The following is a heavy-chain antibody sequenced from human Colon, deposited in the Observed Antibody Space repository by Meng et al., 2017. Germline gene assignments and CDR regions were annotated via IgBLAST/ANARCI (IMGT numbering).Heavy chain of an antibody. V-gene: IGHV4-34*02. CDR1: DVAFSDYY. J-gene: IGHJ4*02. Sequence: QAQLRRWGAGLLKPSETLSLTCAAYDVAFSDYYWSWIRQPPGKGLELIGEINHSGGANYNPSLQSQVTISVDTSKNQFSLKLSSVIAADTAVYYCARVDFRGKTADSTGLGHWGQGTLVTVSS. D-gene: IGHD3-16*01. CDR3: ARVDFRGKTADSTGLGH. CDR2: INHSGGA.